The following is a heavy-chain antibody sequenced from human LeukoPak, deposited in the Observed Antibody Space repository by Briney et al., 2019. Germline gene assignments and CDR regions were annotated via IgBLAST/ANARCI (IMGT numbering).Heavy chain of an antibody. J-gene: IGHJ4*02. CDR3: ARDRMDYYDSSGYFDY. Sequence: GGSLRLSCAASGFTFSSYAMHWVRQAPGKGLEWVAVLSYDGSNKYYADSVKGRFTISRDNSKNTLYLQMNSLRAEDTAVYYCARDRMDYYDSSGYFDYWGQGTLVTVSS. CDR2: LSYDGSNK. CDR1: GFTFSSYA. D-gene: IGHD3-22*01. V-gene: IGHV3-30-3*01.